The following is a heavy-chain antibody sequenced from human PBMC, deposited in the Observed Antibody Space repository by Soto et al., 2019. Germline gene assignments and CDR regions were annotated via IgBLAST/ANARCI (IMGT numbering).Heavy chain of an antibody. CDR3: ARDIPGVRCYGMHL. V-gene: IGHV3-23*01. D-gene: IGHD3-3*01. CDR1: GFTFSSYA. CDR2: IGESGTPT. Sequence: EVQLLESGGGLVQPGGSLRLSCAASGFTFSSYAMKWVRQAPGKGLEWVSLIGESGTPTYYADSVKGRFTISRDNSGNTPFLEMYSLRAEDPAVYYCARDIPGVRCYGMHLWGQGNTVTVSS. J-gene: IGHJ6*02.